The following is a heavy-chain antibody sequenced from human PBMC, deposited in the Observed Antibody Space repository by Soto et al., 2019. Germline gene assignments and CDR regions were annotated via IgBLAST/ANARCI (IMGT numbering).Heavy chain of an antibody. V-gene: IGHV4-30-2*01. CDR1: NGSVSSGTYS. Sequence: LSLTCTVSNGSVSSGTYSWSWVRQPPGKGLEWIGYIYYSGTTYYTPSLKSRLTMSMDRANDHFSLNLTSVTAADTAVYFCARGHYYYGMDVWGQGITVTVS. J-gene: IGHJ6*02. CDR3: ARGHYYYGMDV. CDR2: IYYSGTT.